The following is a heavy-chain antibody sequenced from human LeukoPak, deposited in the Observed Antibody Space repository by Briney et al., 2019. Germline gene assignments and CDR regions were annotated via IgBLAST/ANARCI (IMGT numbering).Heavy chain of an antibody. CDR3: ATRSSAAPAGY. D-gene: IGHD2-2*01. Sequence: ASAKVSCKASGYTFTGYYMHWVRQAPGQGLEWMGWISAYNGNTNYAQKLQGRVTMTTDTSTSTAYMELRSLRSDDTAVYYCATRSSAAPAGYWGQGTLVTVSS. CDR1: GYTFTGYY. J-gene: IGHJ4*02. V-gene: IGHV1-18*04. CDR2: ISAYNGNT.